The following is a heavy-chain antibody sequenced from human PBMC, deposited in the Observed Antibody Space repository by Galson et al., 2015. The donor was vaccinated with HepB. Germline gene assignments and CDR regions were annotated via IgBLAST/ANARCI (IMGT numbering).Heavy chain of an antibody. CDR1: GYSFTSYW. J-gene: IGHJ6*02. CDR3: ARRLKDIVVVPAAKGVYYYYYGMDV. V-gene: IGHV5-10-1*01. Sequence: QSGAEVKKPGESPRISCKGSGYSFTSYWISWVRQMPGKGLEWMGRIDPSDSYTNYSPSFQGHVTISADKSISTAYLQWSSLKASDTAMYYCARRLKDIVVVPAAKGVYYYYYGMDVWGQGTTVTVSS. CDR2: IDPSDSYT. D-gene: IGHD2-2*01.